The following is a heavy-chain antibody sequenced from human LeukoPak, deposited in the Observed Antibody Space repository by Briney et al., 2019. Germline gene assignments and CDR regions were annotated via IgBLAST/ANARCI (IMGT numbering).Heavy chain of an antibody. CDR2: IYYSGST. Sequence: SETLSLTCTVSGGSISSSSYYWGWIRQPPGKGLEWIGSIYYSGSTYYNPSLKSRVTISVDTSKNQFSLKLSSVTAADTAVYYCAKDSFTGYSSSWCPDYWGQGTLVTVSS. CDR3: AKDSFTGYSSSWCPDY. CDR1: GGSISSSSYY. V-gene: IGHV4-39*07. D-gene: IGHD6-13*01. J-gene: IGHJ4*02.